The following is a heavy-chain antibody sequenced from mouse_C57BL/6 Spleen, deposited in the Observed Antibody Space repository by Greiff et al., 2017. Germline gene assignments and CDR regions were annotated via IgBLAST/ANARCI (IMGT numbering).Heavy chain of an antibody. CDR3: ARSGYGSSYGYIDV. CDR1: GYTFTSYW. CDR2: IDPSDSET. D-gene: IGHD1-1*01. V-gene: IGHV1-52*01. Sequence: QVQLQQPGAELVRPGSSVKLSCKASGYTFTSYWMHWVKQRPIQGLEWIGNIDPSDSETHYNQKFKDKATLTVDKSSSTAYMQLSSLTSEDSAVYYCARSGYGSSYGYIDVWGTGTTVTVSS. J-gene: IGHJ1*03.